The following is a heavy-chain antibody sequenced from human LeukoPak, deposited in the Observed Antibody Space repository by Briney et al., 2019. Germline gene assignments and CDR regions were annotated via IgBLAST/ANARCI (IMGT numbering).Heavy chain of an antibody. CDR3: ASSYYYDIDAEYFQH. CDR1: GGTFSSYA. CDR2: IIPIFGTA. V-gene: IGHV1-69*01. Sequence: SVKVSCKASGGTFSSYAISWVRQAPGQGLEWMGGIIPIFGTANYAQKFQGRVTITADESTSTAYMELSSLRSEDTAVYYCASSYYYDIDAEYFQHWGQGALVTVSS. D-gene: IGHD3-22*01. J-gene: IGHJ1*01.